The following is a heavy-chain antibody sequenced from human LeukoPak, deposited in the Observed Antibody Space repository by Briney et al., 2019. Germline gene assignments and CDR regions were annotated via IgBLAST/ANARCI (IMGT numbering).Heavy chain of an antibody. Sequence: ASVKVSCKASGYTFTSYGISWVRQAPGQGLEWMGWISAYNGNTNYAQKLQGRVTMTTDTSTSTAYMELRSLRSDDTAVYYCATDRRYYDYVWGSYRSYYLDYWGQGTLVTVSS. D-gene: IGHD3-16*02. CDR1: GYTFTSYG. V-gene: IGHV1-18*01. J-gene: IGHJ4*02. CDR2: ISAYNGNT. CDR3: ATDRRYYDYVWGSYRSYYLDY.